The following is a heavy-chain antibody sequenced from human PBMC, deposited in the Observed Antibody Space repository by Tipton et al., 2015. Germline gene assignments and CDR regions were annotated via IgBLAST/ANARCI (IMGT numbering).Heavy chain of an antibody. CDR2: IYYSGST. D-gene: IGHD4-23*01. J-gene: IGHJ6*02. CDR1: GGSVSSGSYY. V-gene: IGHV4-61*01. Sequence: LRLSCTVSGGSVSSGSYYWSWIRQPPGKGLEWIGYIYYSGSTNYNPSLKSRVTISVDTSKNQFSLKLSSVTAADTAVYYCARERLRWGYYYYYGMDVWGQGTTVTVS. CDR3: ARERLRWGYYYYYGMDV.